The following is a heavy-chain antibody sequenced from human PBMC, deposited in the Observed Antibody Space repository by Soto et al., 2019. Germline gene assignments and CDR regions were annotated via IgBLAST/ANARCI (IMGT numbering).Heavy chain of an antibody. CDR1: GFTFHDYA. Sequence: EVQLVESGGGLVQPGRSLRLSCAASGFTFHDYAMHWVRQAPGKGLEWVSSINWNCGSIGYADSVKGRFTISRDNAKNTLNLQMNSLRAEDTALYYCAKVDYSSSSGMDYWGQGTLVTVSS. J-gene: IGHJ4*02. CDR2: INWNCGSI. D-gene: IGHD6-6*01. V-gene: IGHV3-9*01. CDR3: AKVDYSSSSGMDY.